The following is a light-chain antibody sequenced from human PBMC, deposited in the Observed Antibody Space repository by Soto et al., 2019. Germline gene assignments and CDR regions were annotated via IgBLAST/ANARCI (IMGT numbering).Light chain of an antibody. J-gene: IGKJ1*01. CDR1: QSVSSN. CDR3: QQYFEWPPMT. V-gene: IGKV3-15*01. CDR2: GAS. Sequence: EIVMTQSPATLSVSPGERATLSCRASQSVSSNLAWYQQKPGQAPRLLIYGASTRATGIPARFSGSGSGTEFTLTISSLQSADFEVYFCQQYFEWPPMTFGQGTKVDI.